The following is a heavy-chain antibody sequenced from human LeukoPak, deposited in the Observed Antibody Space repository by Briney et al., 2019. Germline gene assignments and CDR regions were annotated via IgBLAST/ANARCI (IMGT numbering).Heavy chain of an antibody. Sequence: GGSLRLSCAASGFIFSDYAMNWVRQAPGKGLEWVSTTAYAGTYYADSVKGRFITSRDDSKSTLYLQMNSLRADDTAVYSCANRYVSEYWGQGILVTVSS. J-gene: IGHJ4*02. CDR3: ANRYVSEY. V-gene: IGHV3-23*01. CDR2: TAYAGT. CDR1: GFIFSDYA. D-gene: IGHD3-16*01.